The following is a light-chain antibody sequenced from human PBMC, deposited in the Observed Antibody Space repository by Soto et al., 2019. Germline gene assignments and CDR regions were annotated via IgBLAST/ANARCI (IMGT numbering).Light chain of an antibody. V-gene: IGKV3-20*01. CDR3: EEYGSSPGLFT. CDR2: DAS. J-gene: IGKJ3*01. Sequence: EIVLTQSPGTLSLSPGERATLSCRASQSVSSTYLAWYQQKPGQAPRLLIYDASSRATGIPDRFSGSGSGTDFPLHIRILEPENFGVYYCEEYGSSPGLFTFGPGTKVDFK. CDR1: QSVSSTY.